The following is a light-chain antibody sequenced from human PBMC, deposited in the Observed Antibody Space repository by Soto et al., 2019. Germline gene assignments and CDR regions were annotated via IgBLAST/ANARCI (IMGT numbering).Light chain of an antibody. J-gene: IGLJ3*02. V-gene: IGLV4-69*01. CDR1: SGHRTYA. CDR2: LNSDGSH. Sequence: QLVLTQSPSASASLGASVKFTCTLSSGHRTYAIAWHQQQPEKGPRFLMKLNSDGSHIKGDGIPDRFSGSSSGAERYLTIASLQYEEEADYYCQTWGTAIHWVFGEGTKVTVL. CDR3: QTWGTAIHWV.